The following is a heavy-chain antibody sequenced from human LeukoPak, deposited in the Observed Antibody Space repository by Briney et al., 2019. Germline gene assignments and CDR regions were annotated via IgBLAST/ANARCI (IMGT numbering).Heavy chain of an antibody. CDR3: AREHYAYYDFWSGYNNWFDP. Sequence: SQTLSLTCTVSGGSISSGSYYWSWIRQPAGKGLEWIGRIYTSGSTNYNPSLKSRVTISLDTSKNQFSLKLSSVTAADTAVYYCAREHYAYYDFWSGYNNWFDPWGQGTLVTVSS. CDR2: IYTSGST. D-gene: IGHD3-3*01. V-gene: IGHV4-61*02. CDR1: GGSISSGSYY. J-gene: IGHJ5*02.